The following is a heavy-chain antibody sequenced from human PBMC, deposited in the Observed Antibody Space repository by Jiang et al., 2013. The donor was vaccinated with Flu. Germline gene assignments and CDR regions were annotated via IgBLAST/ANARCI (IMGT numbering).Heavy chain of an antibody. Sequence: GLVKPSETLSLTCAVSGGSISTYYWTWIRQPAGRGLEWIGRIYISGSTNYNPSLKSRITMSVDTSKNQFSLRLSSVTAADTAVYYCARAYDFWSGSLDYWGQGILVTVSS. CDR1: GGSISTYY. J-gene: IGHJ4*02. CDR2: IYISGST. D-gene: IGHD3-3*01. CDR3: ARAYDFWSGSLDY. V-gene: IGHV4-4*07.